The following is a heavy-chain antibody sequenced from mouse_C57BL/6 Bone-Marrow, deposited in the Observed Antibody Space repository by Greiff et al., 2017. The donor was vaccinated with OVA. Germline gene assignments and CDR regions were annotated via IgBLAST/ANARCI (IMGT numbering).Heavy chain of an antibody. J-gene: IGHJ2*01. CDR1: GYAFSSSW. CDR2: IYPGDGDT. CDR3: EKSTAQYDY. D-gene: IGHD3-2*02. Sequence: VQVVESGPELVKPGASVKISCKASGYAFSSSWMNWVKQRPGKGLEWIGRIYPGDGDTNYNGKFKGKATLTADKSANIAYMQLSSLPSEDSSVYLWEKSTAQYDYWGQGTTVTVSA. V-gene: IGHV1-82*01.